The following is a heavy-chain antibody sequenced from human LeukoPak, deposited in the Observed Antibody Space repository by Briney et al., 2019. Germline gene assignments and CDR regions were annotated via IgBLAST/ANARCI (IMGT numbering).Heavy chain of an antibody. CDR1: GGSTSSYY. Sequence: SETLSLTCTVSGGSTSSYYWSWIRQPAGKGLEWIGRIYTSGSTNYNPSLKSRVTMSVDTSKNQFSLKLSSVTAADTAVYYCARELYYYDSSGYYPDYWGQGTLVTVSS. CDR2: IYTSGST. D-gene: IGHD3-22*01. J-gene: IGHJ4*02. CDR3: ARELYYYDSSGYYPDY. V-gene: IGHV4-4*07.